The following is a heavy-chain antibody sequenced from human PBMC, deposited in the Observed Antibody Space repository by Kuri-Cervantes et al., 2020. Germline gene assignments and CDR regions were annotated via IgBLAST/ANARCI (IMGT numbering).Heavy chain of an antibody. CDR3: ARLVLGYSSGSDY. CDR2: INQDGSEK. V-gene: IGHV3-7*01. D-gene: IGHD6-19*01. J-gene: IGHJ4*02. CDR1: GFTFSDYW. Sequence: GGSLRLSCAASGFTFSDYWMTWVRQAPGKGLEWVANINQDGSEKYSVKGRFTTSRDNAKNSLYLQMNSLRVEDTAVYYCARLVLGYSSGSDYWGQGTLVTVSS.